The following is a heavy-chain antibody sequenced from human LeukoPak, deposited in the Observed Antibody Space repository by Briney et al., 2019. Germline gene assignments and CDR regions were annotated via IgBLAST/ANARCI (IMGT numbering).Heavy chain of an antibody. Sequence: SETLSLTCTVSGGSISSYYWSWIRQPPGKRLEWIGYIYYSGSTNYNPSLKSRVTISVDTSKNQFSLKLSSVTAADTAVYYCARVGCGDDFWSGYCPFDYWGQGTLVTVSS. CDR1: GGSISSYY. J-gene: IGHJ4*02. D-gene: IGHD3-3*01. CDR2: IYYSGST. V-gene: IGHV4-59*01. CDR3: ARVGCGDDFWSGYCPFDY.